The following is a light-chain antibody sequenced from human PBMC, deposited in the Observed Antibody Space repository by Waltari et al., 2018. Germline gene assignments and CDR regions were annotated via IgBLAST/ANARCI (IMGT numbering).Light chain of an antibody. J-gene: IGKJ1*01. CDR2: LGS. CDR3: MQSLQTPPWT. Sequence: DIVMTQSPLSLPVTPGEPASISCRSSQSLLDSTGYNYLDWYLQKPGQSPQLLIYLGSNRASGVPDRFSGRGSGTDFTLIISRVEAEDVGIYYCMQSLQTPPWTFGQGTKVEIK. V-gene: IGKV2-28*01. CDR1: QSLLDSTGYNY.